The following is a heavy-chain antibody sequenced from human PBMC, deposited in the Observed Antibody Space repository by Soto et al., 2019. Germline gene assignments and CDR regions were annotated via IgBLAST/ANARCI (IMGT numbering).Heavy chain of an antibody. V-gene: IGHV3-33*01. CDR3: ARDRREQQLVLYF. Sequence: QVQLVESGGGVVQPGRSLRLSCAASGFSFSTYGMHWVRQAPGKGLEWVAVIWYDGSNKYYADSVKGRFTISRDNSKNTLYLQMNSLRAEDTAVYYCARDRREQQLVLYFWGQGTLVTVSS. CDR1: GFSFSTYG. D-gene: IGHD6-13*01. J-gene: IGHJ4*02. CDR2: IWYDGSNK.